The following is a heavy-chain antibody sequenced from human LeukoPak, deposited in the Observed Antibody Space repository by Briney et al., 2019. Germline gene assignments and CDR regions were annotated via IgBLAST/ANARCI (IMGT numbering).Heavy chain of an antibody. Sequence: PGGSLRLSCAASGFTFSSYAMSWVRQAPGKGLEWVSAISGSGGSTYYADSVKGRFTISRDNSKNTLYLQMNSLRAEDTAVYYCAKDSAVGGSGWYFSPTIIDYWGQGTLVTVSS. V-gene: IGHV3-23*01. CDR2: ISGSGGST. D-gene: IGHD6-19*01. CDR1: GFTFSSYA. J-gene: IGHJ4*02. CDR3: AKDSAVGGSGWYFSPTIIDY.